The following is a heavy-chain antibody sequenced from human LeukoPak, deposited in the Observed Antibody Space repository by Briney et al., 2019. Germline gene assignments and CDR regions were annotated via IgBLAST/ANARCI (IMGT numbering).Heavy chain of an antibody. CDR3: ARERQNKDFWSGGDY. CDR1: GFTFSTYW. V-gene: IGHV3-7*01. CDR2: IKQDGSEK. D-gene: IGHD3-3*01. J-gene: IGHJ4*02. Sequence: GSLRLSCAASGFTFSTYWMSWARQAPGKGLEWVANIKQDGSEKYYVDSVKGRFTISRDNAKNSLYLQMNTLRPEDTAVYYCARERQNKDFWSGGDYWGQGTLVTVSS.